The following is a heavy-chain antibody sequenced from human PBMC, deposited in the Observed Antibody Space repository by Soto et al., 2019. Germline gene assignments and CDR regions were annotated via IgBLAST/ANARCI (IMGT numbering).Heavy chain of an antibody. Sequence: PSETLSLTCTVSGGSIRSYYWSWIRQPPGKGLEWIGNIYYSGSTNYNPSLKSRVTISVDTSKNQFSLKLSSVTAADTAVYYCARRYGGNFDYWGQGTLVTVSS. CDR3: ARRYGGNFDY. J-gene: IGHJ4*02. CDR2: IYYSGST. CDR1: GGSIRSYY. V-gene: IGHV4-59*01. D-gene: IGHD3-16*01.